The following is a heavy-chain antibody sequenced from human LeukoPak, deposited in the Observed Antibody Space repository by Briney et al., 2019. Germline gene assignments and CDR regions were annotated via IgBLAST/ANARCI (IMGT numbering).Heavy chain of an antibody. J-gene: IGHJ4*02. Sequence: GGSLRLSCAASGFTFSSYAMSWVRQAPEKGLEWVATISGSGGGTYYADSVKGRFTISRDNSKNTLFLQMNSLRAEDTAVYYCARDPDDYGDYSYFDYWGQGTLVTVSS. CDR2: ISGSGGGT. CDR3: ARDPDDYGDYSYFDY. CDR1: GFTFSSYA. V-gene: IGHV3-23*01. D-gene: IGHD4-17*01.